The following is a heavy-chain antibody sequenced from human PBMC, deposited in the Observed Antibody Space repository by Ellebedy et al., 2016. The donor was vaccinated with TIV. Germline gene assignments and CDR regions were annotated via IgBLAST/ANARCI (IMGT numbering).Heavy chain of an antibody. Sequence: GESLKISCAASGFTFDDYGMSWVRQAPGKGLEWVGRSKYKAVNYSTDYAASVKGRLTISRDDSRNSLNLHMNSLKVEDTAVYYCACFLAGRIYWGQGTLVTVSS. CDR3: ACFLAGRIY. D-gene: IGHD3-10*01. CDR2: SKYKAVNYST. V-gene: IGHV3-72*01. CDR1: GFTFDDYG. J-gene: IGHJ4*02.